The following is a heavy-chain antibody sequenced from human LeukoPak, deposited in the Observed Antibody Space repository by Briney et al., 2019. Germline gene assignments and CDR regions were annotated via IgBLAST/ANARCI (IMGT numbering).Heavy chain of an antibody. V-gene: IGHV4-4*07. D-gene: IGHD6-6*01. Sequence: SETLSLTCTVSGGSISSYYWSWIRQPAGKGLEWIGRVYTSGSTNYNPSLKSRVTMSVDTSKNQLSLKLTSVTAADTAVYYCARYSSSSLDYWGQGTLVTVSS. CDR1: GGSISSYY. J-gene: IGHJ4*02. CDR2: VYTSGST. CDR3: ARYSSSSLDY.